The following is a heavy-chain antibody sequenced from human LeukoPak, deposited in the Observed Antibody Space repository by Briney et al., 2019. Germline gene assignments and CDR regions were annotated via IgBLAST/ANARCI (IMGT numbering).Heavy chain of an antibody. CDR1: GGTFSSYA. CDR2: IIPIFGTA. CDR3: ASDYDSSPDAFDI. V-gene: IGHV1-69*13. D-gene: IGHD3-22*01. J-gene: IGHJ3*02. Sequence: WASVKVSCKASGGTFSSYAISWVRQAPGQGLEWMGGIIPIFGTANYAQKFQGRVTITADESTSTAYMELSSLRSEDTAVYYCASDYDSSPDAFDIWGQGTMVTVSS.